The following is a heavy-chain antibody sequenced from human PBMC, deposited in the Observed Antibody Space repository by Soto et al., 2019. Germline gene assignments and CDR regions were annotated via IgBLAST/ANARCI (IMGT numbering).Heavy chain of an antibody. J-gene: IGHJ5*02. CDR1: GGSISSGGYS. V-gene: IGHV4-30-2*01. CDR3: ARGSYGSDNWFDP. CDR2: IYHSGST. Sequence: SETLSLTCAVSGGSISSGGYSWSWIRQPPGKGLEWIGYIYHSGSTYYNPSLKSRVTISVDRSKNQFSLKLSSVTAADTAVYYCARGSYGSDNWFDPWGQGTLVTVFS. D-gene: IGHD3-10*01.